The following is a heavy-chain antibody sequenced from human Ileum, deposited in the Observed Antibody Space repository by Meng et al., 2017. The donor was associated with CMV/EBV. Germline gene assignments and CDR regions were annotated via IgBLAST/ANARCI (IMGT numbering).Heavy chain of an antibody. Sequence: QIQLAQAGPDMHTPGASVQFSCKASCYTFPKYGISWMRQAPGQGLEWMGCINTDNGDTYYPQKFEDRVTVTTDTSTNTTYMDLSSLGSDDTAVYYCAQRIYIDSYYFDSWGQGTLVTVSS. CDR1: CYTFPKYG. CDR2: INTDNGDT. CDR3: AQRIYIDSYYFDS. D-gene: IGHD2/OR15-2a*01. V-gene: IGHV1-18*01. J-gene: IGHJ4*02.